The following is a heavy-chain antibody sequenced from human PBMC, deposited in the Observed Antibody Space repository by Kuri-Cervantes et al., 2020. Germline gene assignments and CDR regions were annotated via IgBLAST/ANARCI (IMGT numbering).Heavy chain of an antibody. CDR1: GFTFSSYG. Sequence: GGSLRLSCAASGFTFSSYGMHWVRQAPGKGLEWVAVIWYDGSNKYYADSVKGRFTISRDNAKNTLYLQMSSLRAEDTAVYYCAREVAGAAFDCWGQGTLVTVSS. CDR3: AREVAGAAFDC. J-gene: IGHJ4*02. CDR2: IWYDGSNK. V-gene: IGHV3-33*08. D-gene: IGHD6-19*01.